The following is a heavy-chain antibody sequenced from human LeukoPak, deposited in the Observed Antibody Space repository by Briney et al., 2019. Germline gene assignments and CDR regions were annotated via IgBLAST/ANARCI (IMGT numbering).Heavy chain of an antibody. V-gene: IGHV3-21*01. CDR3: ARDSTEMATIFDY. D-gene: IGHD5-24*01. J-gene: IGHJ4*02. Sequence: GGSLRLSCAASGFTFSSYWMSWVRQAPGKGLEWVSSISSSSSYIYYADSVKGRFTISRDNAKNSLYLQMNSLRAEDTAVYYCARDSTEMATIFDYWGQGTLVTVSS. CDR1: GFTFSSYW. CDR2: ISSSSSYI.